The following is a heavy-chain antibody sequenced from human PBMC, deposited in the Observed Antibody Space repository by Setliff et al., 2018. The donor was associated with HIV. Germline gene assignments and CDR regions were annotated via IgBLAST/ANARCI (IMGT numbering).Heavy chain of an antibody. CDR3: ARPGLGYSYGGKIDP. Sequence: SETLSLTCTVSGGSIRSSSYYWGWIRQPPGKGLEWIGSIYYSGSTYYNPSLKSRVTISVDTSKNQFSLKLSSVTAADTAVYYCARPGLGYSYGGKIDPWGQGTLVTVSS. D-gene: IGHD5-18*01. J-gene: IGHJ5*02. CDR2: IYYSGST. V-gene: IGHV4-39*01. CDR1: GGSIRSSSYY.